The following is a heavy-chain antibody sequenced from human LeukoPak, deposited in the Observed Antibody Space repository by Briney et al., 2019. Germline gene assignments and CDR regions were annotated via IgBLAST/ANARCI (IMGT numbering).Heavy chain of an antibody. V-gene: IGHV4-38-2*02. CDR2: IFHRGTT. CDR3: ARRHVEYSSSSDPYYFDY. D-gene: IGHD6-6*01. J-gene: IGHJ4*02. Sequence: SETLSLTCTVSSYSISSDYDWGWIRQPPGKGLEWIGSIFHRGTTYYNPSLKSRVTISVDTSKNQFSLKLSSVTAADTAVYYCARRHVEYSSSSDPYYFDYWGQGTLVTVSS. CDR1: SYSISSDYD.